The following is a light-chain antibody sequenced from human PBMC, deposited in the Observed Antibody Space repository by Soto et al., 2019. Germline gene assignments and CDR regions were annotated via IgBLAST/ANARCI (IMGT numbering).Light chain of an antibody. CDR2: EGS. Sequence: QSVLTQPASVSGSPGQSITISCTGTSSDIGSYNLVSWYQQHPGKATKLMIYEGSKRPSGVSNRFSGSKSGNTASLTFSGLQAEDEADYYCCSYAGSSPYVFGTGTKVTVL. CDR1: SSDIGSYNL. J-gene: IGLJ1*01. CDR3: CSYAGSSPYV. V-gene: IGLV2-23*01.